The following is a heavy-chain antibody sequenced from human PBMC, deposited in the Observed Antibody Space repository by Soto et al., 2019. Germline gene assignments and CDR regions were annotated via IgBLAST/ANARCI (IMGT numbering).Heavy chain of an antibody. CDR2: IYYSGST. Sequence: SETLSLTCAVSGGSMSSGGYYWTWIRQSPGKGLEWIGYIYYSGSTYYNPSLESRVAISLDTSRSQFSLTLHSVTAADTAVYYCARPIYYYDSSGYYPVGYWGQGTLVTVSS. CDR1: GGSMSSGGYY. J-gene: IGHJ4*02. D-gene: IGHD3-22*01. CDR3: ARPIYYYDSSGYYPVGY. V-gene: IGHV4-31*11.